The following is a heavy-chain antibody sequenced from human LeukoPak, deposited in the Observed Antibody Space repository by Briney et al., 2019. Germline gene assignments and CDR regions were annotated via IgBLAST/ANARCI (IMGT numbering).Heavy chain of an antibody. CDR3: ARGRHCSSTSCWLGFDY. Sequence: PSETLSLTCAVYGGSFSGYYWSWIRQPPGKGLEWIGEINHSGSTNYNPSLKSRVTISVDTSKNQFSLKLSSVTAADTAVYYCARGRHCSSTSCWLGFDYWGQGTLVTVSS. CDR1: GGSFSGYY. CDR2: INHSGST. J-gene: IGHJ4*02. D-gene: IGHD2-2*01. V-gene: IGHV4-34*01.